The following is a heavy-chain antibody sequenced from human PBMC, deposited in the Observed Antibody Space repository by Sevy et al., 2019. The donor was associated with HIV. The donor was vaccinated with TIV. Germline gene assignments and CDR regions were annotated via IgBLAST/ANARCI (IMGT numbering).Heavy chain of an antibody. CDR1: GFTFSIYN. CDR2: ISGSGGSV. V-gene: IGHV3-21*01. J-gene: IGHJ4*02. CDR3: AGGDCSDDRCLAFDY. Sequence: GGSLRLSCAASGFTFSIYNMNWVRQASGAGLEWVSSISGSGGSVHYADSVKGRFTISRDNARNSLYLQLNSLTAEDTALYYCAGGDCSDDRCLAFDYWGQGTLVTVSS. D-gene: IGHD6-19*01.